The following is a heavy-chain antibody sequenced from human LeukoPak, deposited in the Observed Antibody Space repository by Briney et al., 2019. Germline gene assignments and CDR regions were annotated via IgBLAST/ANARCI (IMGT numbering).Heavy chain of an antibody. J-gene: IGHJ3*02. CDR2: ISYSGGT. Sequence: SETLSLTCTVSDGSIINNNHYWGWTRQPPGKGLEWIGSISYSGGTAYNPSLRSRVTISVDTSKNQFSLKVNSVTAADTAVYYCTREVEYYDSSGYRPHAFDIWGQGTLVTVSS. CDR1: DGSIINNNHY. D-gene: IGHD3-22*01. CDR3: TREVEYYDSSGYRPHAFDI. V-gene: IGHV4-39*02.